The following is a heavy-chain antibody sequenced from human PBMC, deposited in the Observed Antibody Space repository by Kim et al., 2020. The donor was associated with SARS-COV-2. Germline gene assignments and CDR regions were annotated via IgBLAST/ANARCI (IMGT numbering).Heavy chain of an antibody. Sequence: ASVKVSCQTSGYIFSSFGISWVRQSPGQGLEWVGWISGYNGDTNIAQKFQGRVTMTTDTSTSTGHMEVRSLRSDDTAVYYCARDRGNDVLTRILTPGYYGMDVWGQGTTVTVS. V-gene: IGHV1-18*01. CDR2: ISGYNGDT. CDR1: GYIFSSFG. D-gene: IGHD3-9*01. CDR3: ARDRGNDVLTRILTPGYYGMDV. J-gene: IGHJ6*02.